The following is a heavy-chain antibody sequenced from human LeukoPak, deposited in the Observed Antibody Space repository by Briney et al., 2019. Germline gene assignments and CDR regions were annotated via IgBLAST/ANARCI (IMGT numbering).Heavy chain of an antibody. D-gene: IGHD4-17*01. Sequence: PGGSLRLSCAASGFTFSSYAMHWVRQAPGKGLEWVAVISYDGSNKYYADSVKGRFTISRDNSKNTLYLQMNSLRAEDTAVYYCAKHAVTTVTTAPFDYWGQGTLVTVSS. CDR2: ISYDGSNK. CDR3: AKHAVTTVTTAPFDY. CDR1: GFTFSSYA. J-gene: IGHJ4*02. V-gene: IGHV3-30-3*02.